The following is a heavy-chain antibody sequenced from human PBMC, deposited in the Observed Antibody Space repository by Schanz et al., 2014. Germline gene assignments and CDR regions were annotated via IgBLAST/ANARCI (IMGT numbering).Heavy chain of an antibody. D-gene: IGHD2-15*01. CDR2: IWFDGTNK. CDR3: AKESEIVVVVGTSMSGDFHH. CDR1: GFTLSSYG. V-gene: IGHV3-33*03. Sequence: VQLVESGGGVVQPGRSLRLSCSASGFTLSSYGMHWVRQAPGKGLEWLAVIWFDGTNKYNADSVKGRFTISRDNAKNSLYLQMNNLRAEDTAVYFCAKESEIVVVVGTSMSGDFHHWGQGTLVTVSS. J-gene: IGHJ1*01.